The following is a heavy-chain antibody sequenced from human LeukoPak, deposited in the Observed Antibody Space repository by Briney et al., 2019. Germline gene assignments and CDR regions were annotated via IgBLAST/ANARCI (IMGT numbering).Heavy chain of an antibody. CDR1: GGSISNYY. CDR2: IFYSGST. J-gene: IGHJ2*01. Sequence: SSETLSLTCTVSGGSISNYYWSWIRQSPGKGLGWIGYIFYSGSTNYNPSLKSRVTISVDTSKNQFSLKLSSVTAADTAVYYCARGHPYYDILTGYNWYFDLWGRGTLVTVSS. V-gene: IGHV4-59*01. D-gene: IGHD3-9*01. CDR3: ARGHPYYDILTGYNWYFDL.